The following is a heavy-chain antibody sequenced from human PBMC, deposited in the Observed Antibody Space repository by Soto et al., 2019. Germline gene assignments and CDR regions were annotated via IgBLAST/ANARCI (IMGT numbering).Heavy chain of an antibody. D-gene: IGHD4-17*01. CDR3: ATMPGGDGDDVGFDH. V-gene: IGHV4-31*03. Sequence: QVQLQESGPGLVKPSQTLSLTCTVSGGSISSGNYYWSWIRQLPGKGLEWIGYMYFSGSTYYNPSLKSRVIISVDTSKNQFSLKLSSVTAADTAVYYCATMPGGDGDDVGFDHWGQGTLVTVSS. CDR2: MYFSGST. CDR1: GGSISSGNYY. J-gene: IGHJ4*02.